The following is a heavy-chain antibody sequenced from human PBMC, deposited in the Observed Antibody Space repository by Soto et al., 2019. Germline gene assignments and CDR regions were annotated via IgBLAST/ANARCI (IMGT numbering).Heavy chain of an antibody. V-gene: IGHV3-30*18. CDR1: GFTFSSYG. CDR3: AKRAGDDVWSGYYGARDWFDP. J-gene: IGHJ5*02. CDR2: ISYDGSNK. Sequence: QVQLVESGGGVVQPGRSLRLSCAASGFTFSSYGMHWVRQAPGKGLEWVAVISYDGSNKYYADSVKGRFTISRDNSKTTLYLQMNSLRAEDKAVYYCAKRAGDDVWSGYYGARDWFDPWGQGTLVTVSS. D-gene: IGHD3-3*01.